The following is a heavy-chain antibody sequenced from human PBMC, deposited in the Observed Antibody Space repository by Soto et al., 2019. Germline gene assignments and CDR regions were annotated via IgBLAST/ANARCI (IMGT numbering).Heavy chain of an antibody. CDR1: GFTFSSYA. D-gene: IGHD6-19*01. J-gene: IGHJ5*02. CDR2: ISYDGSNK. CDR3: ARDRVSGWYWFDP. Sequence: GGSLRLSCAASGFTFSSYAMHWVRQAPGKGLEWVAVISYDGSNKYYADSVKGRFTISRDNSKNTLYLQMNSLRAEDTAVYYCARDRVSGWYWFDPWGQGTLVTVSS. V-gene: IGHV3-30-3*01.